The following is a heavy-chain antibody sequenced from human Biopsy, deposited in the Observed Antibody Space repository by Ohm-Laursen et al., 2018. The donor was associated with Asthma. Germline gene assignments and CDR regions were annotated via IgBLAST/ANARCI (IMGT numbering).Heavy chain of an antibody. J-gene: IGHJ6*02. V-gene: IGHV1-69*01. CDR3: ERGGYYGDRRLHNGLDV. CDR1: GDILSSFG. Sequence: SSVKVSCKAHGDILSSFGIKWVRQAPGQGLEWMGGVIPIYGTTNTAQKFQGRVTITANESTSTAYMELTSLRKEDAAVYYCERGGYYGDRRLHNGLDVWGQGTTVTVSS. D-gene: IGHD4-17*01. CDR2: VIPIYGTT.